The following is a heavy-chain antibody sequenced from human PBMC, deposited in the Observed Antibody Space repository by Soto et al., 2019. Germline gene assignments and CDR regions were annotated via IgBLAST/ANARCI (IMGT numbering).Heavy chain of an antibody. CDR1: GGPFSRYA. D-gene: IGHD3-22*01. Sequence: SVKVSCKASGGPFSRYAISWVRQAPGPGLEWMGGIIPIFGTANYAQKFQGRVTITADESTSTAYMELSSLRSEDTAVYYCARDQVERYYDSSGYPNDAFDIWGQGTMVTVSS. CDR2: IIPIFGTA. J-gene: IGHJ3*02. V-gene: IGHV1-69*13. CDR3: ARDQVERYYDSSGYPNDAFDI.